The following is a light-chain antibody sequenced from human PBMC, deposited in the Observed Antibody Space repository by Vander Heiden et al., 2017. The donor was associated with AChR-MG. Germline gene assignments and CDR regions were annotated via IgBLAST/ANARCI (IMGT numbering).Light chain of an antibody. CDR1: SRDVGAYNY. CDR3: SSYTVSSTLV. V-gene: IGLV2-14*03. CDR2: GVS. J-gene: IGLJ1*01. Sequence: QSALTQPASVSGSPGQSITISCTGTSRDVGAYNYDSWYQQHPGKAPKLMIYGVSDRPSGVSNRFSGPKSGNTASLTISGLQAADEADYYCSSYTVSSTLVFGTGTKVTVL.